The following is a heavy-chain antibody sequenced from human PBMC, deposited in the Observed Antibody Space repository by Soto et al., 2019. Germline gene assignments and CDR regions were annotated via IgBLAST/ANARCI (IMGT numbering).Heavy chain of an antibody. CDR3: ARGGAVAVNVFDY. Sequence: SETLSLTCTVSGGSISSYYWSWIRQPPGKGLEWIGYIYYSGSTNYNPSLKSRVTISVDTSKNQFSLKLSSVTAADTAVYYCARGGAVAVNVFDYWGQGTLVTVSS. J-gene: IGHJ4*02. V-gene: IGHV4-59*01. CDR1: GGSISSYY. CDR2: IYYSGST. D-gene: IGHD6-19*01.